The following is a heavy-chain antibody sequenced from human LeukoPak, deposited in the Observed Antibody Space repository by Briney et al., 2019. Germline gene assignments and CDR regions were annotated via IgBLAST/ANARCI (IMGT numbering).Heavy chain of an antibody. J-gene: IGHJ3*02. Sequence: GGSLRLPCAASGFSFSSYWMHWVRQVPGKGLVWVSRINSDGSSTSYTDSVKGRFTTSRDNAKNTLYLQMNSMRAEDTAVYYCARDSYYYDSSGYYSDAFDIWGQGTMVTVSS. CDR1: GFSFSSYW. V-gene: IGHV3-74*01. CDR3: ARDSYYYDSSGYYSDAFDI. CDR2: INSDGSST. D-gene: IGHD3-22*01.